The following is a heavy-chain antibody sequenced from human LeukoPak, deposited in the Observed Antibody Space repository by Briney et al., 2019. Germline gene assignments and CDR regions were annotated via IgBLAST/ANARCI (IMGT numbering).Heavy chain of an antibody. Sequence: GRSLRLSCAASGFTFSSYAMHWVRQAPGKGLGWVAVISYDGSNKYYADSVKGRFTISRDNSKNTLYLQMNSLRAEDTAVYYCARDKSIVGATGTFDYWGQGTLVTVSS. CDR3: ARDKSIVGATGTFDY. V-gene: IGHV3-30-3*01. J-gene: IGHJ4*02. CDR2: ISYDGSNK. CDR1: GFTFSSYA. D-gene: IGHD1-26*01.